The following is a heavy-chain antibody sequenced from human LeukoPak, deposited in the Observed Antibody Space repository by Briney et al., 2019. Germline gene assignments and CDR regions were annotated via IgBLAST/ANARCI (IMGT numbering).Heavy chain of an antibody. Sequence: ASVKVSFKASGYTFTTYYMHWVRPAPGQGLEWMGIINPSGGATSYAQKFQGRVTMTRDTSTSTVYMELSSLRSEDTAVYYCARDGSPHVSMTVVTSPDYWGQGTLVTASS. D-gene: IGHD3-22*01. V-gene: IGHV1-46*01. J-gene: IGHJ4*02. CDR2: INPSGGAT. CDR3: ARDGSPHVSMTVVTSPDY. CDR1: GYTFTTYY.